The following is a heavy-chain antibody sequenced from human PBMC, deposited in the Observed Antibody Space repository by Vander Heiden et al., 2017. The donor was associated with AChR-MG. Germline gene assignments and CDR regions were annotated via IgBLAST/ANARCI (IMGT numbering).Heavy chain of an antibody. Sequence: EVQLLESGGGLVQLGGSLRLSCAASGFTFSNYAMSWVRQAPGKGLEWVSAISVSGGSTYYADSVKGRFTISRDNSKNTLYLQMSSLRAEDTAVYYCARGVYGDYDYWGQGTLVTVSS. CDR2: ISVSGGST. V-gene: IGHV3-23*01. J-gene: IGHJ4*02. CDR1: GFTFSNYA. CDR3: ARGVYGDYDY. D-gene: IGHD4-17*01.